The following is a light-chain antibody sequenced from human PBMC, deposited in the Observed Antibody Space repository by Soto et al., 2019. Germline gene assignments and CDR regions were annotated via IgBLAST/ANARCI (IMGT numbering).Light chain of an antibody. CDR2: GAS. J-gene: IGKJ4*01. CDR1: QTVSSN. V-gene: IGKV3-15*01. CDR3: HQYNNWPLT. Sequence: EIVMTQSPATLSVSTGEGATLSCRASQTVSSNLAWYQQKPGQAPRLLVCGASTRYTGIPARFSGSRSDTEFTLTISSLQSEDFAVYYCHQYNNWPLTFGGGTKVEIK.